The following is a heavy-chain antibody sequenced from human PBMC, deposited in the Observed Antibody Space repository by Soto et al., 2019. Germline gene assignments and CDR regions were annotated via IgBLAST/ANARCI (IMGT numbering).Heavy chain of an antibody. CDR2: ISYDGSNK. V-gene: IGHV3-30*18. J-gene: IGHJ6*02. Sequence: PAGSLRLSCAASGFTFSSYGMHWVRQAPGKGLEWVAVISYDGSNKYYADSVKGRFTISRDNSKNTLYLQMNSLRAEDTAVYYCAKDRSGDPLVAITYGMDVWGQGTTVTVSS. CDR3: AKDRSGDPLVAITYGMDV. CDR1: GFTFSSYG. D-gene: IGHD5-12*01.